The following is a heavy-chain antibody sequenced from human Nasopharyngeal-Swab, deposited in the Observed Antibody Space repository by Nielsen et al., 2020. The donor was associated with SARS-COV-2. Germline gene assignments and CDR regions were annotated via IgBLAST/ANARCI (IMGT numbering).Heavy chain of an antibody. V-gene: IGHV3-23*01. J-gene: IGHJ5*02. CDR2: IRSSGTGT. Sequence: GGSLRLSCAASGFTFSSYAMSWVRQAPGKGLEWVSSIRSSGTGTYYADSVKGRFTISRDNSKNTLYLQMNSLRAEDTAVYYCAKVAADRSSGGWFDPWGQGTLVTVSS. D-gene: IGHD3-10*01. CDR3: AKVAADRSSGGWFDP. CDR1: GFTFSSYA.